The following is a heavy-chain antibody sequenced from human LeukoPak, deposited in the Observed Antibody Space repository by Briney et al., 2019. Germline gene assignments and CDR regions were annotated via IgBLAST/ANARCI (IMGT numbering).Heavy chain of an antibody. Sequence: SETLSLTCAVSGGSISSYYWSWIRQPPGKGLEWIGYIYYSGSTNYNPSLKSRVTISVDTSKNQFSLKLSSVTAADTAVYYCARLDDYGGNSESWFDPWGQGTLVTVSS. J-gene: IGHJ5*02. V-gene: IGHV4-59*08. D-gene: IGHD4-23*01. CDR3: ARLDDYGGNSESWFDP. CDR2: IYYSGST. CDR1: GGSISSYY.